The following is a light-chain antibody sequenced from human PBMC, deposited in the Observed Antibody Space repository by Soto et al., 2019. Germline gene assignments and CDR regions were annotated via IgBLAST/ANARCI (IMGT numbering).Light chain of an antibody. J-gene: IGKJ4*01. CDR1: QDISTN. Sequence: IVMTQSPVTLSVSPGDRATLSCRTSQDISTNLAWYQQKPGQAPRLLIYGASTRYTGVPARFSGSGSGTEFTLTIRSLQSEDFAVYSCQQYHAWPLTFLGGTNLE. CDR3: QQYHAWPLT. CDR2: GAS. V-gene: IGKV3-15*01.